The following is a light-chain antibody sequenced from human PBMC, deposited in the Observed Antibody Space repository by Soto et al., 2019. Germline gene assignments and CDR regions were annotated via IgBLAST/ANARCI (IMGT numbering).Light chain of an antibody. CDR1: QSVRSD. V-gene: IGKV3D-15*01. CDR3: QQYNKWPLT. CDR2: GVS. Sequence: EIVLTQSPDTLSLSPGQRATLSCRASQSVRSDYFAWYQQKPGQAPRVIIFGVSTRATGVPDRFSGSASGTEFTLTISSLQSEDFTVYYCQQYNKWPLTFGQGTKVDIK. J-gene: IGKJ1*01.